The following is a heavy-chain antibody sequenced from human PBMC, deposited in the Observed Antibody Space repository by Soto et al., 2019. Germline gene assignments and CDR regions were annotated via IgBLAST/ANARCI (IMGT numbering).Heavy chain of an antibody. Sequence: QLQLQESGPGLVKPSETLSLTCTVSGGSISSSSYWGWIRQPPGKGLEWIGSIYSIGSTYYNPSLKSRVTISVDTSKNQFSLKLSSVTAADTAVYYCRRSSRYSTDVSGQGTTVTVSS. CDR1: GGSISSSSY. CDR3: RRSSRYSTDV. CDR2: IYSIGST. D-gene: IGHD6-13*01. J-gene: IGHJ6*02. V-gene: IGHV4-39*01.